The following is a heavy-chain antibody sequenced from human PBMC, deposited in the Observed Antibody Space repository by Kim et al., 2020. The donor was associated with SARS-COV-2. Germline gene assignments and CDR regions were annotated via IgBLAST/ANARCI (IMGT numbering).Heavy chain of an antibody. Sequence: GGSLRLSCAASGFTFSSYSMNWVRQAPGKGLEWVSSISSSSSYIYYADSVKGRFTISRDNAKNSLYLQMNSLRAEDTAVYYCARDQVNLNYYDSSGYYVPFDYWGQGTLVTVSS. V-gene: IGHV3-21*01. CDR1: GFTFSSYS. D-gene: IGHD3-22*01. J-gene: IGHJ4*02. CDR3: ARDQVNLNYYDSSGYYVPFDY. CDR2: ISSSSSYI.